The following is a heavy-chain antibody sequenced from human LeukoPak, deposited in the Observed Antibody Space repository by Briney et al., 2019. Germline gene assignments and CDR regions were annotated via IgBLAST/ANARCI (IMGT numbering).Heavy chain of an antibody. CDR2: IYYSGST. Sequence: PSETLSLTCTVSGGSISSYYWSWIRQPPGKGLEWSGYIYYSGSTNYNPSLKSRVTISVETSKNQFSLKLSSVTAADTAVYYCASAGTPYDAFDIWGQGTMVTVSS. V-gene: IGHV4-59*01. J-gene: IGHJ3*02. CDR1: GGSISSYY. CDR3: ASAGTPYDAFDI.